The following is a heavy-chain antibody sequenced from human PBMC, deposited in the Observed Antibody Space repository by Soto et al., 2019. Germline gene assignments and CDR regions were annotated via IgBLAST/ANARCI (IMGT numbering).Heavy chain of an antibody. CDR1: GYTFTSYG. D-gene: IGHD2-21*02. CDR2: ISAYNGNT. CDR3: ASTSTYPAYCGGDCYPDNWFDP. J-gene: IGHJ5*02. V-gene: IGHV1-18*01. Sequence: ASVKVSCKASGYTFTSYGISWVRQAPGQGLEWMGWISAYNGNTNYAQKLRGRVTMTTDTSTSTAYMELRSLRSDDTAVYYCASTSTYPAYCGGDCYPDNWFDPWGQGTLVTVSS.